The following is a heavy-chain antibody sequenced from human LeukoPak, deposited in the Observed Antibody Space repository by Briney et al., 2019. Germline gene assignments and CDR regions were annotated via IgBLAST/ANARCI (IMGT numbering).Heavy chain of an antibody. CDR3: ARVMVRGVLFDY. Sequence: GASVKVSCKASGYTFTGYYMHWVRQAPGQGLEWMGWINPNNGGTNYAQKFQGRVTMTRDTSISTAYMELSRLRSDDTAVYYCARVMVRGVLFDYWGQGTLVTVSS. J-gene: IGHJ4*02. V-gene: IGHV1-2*02. CDR2: INPNNGGT. CDR1: GYTFTGYY. D-gene: IGHD3-10*01.